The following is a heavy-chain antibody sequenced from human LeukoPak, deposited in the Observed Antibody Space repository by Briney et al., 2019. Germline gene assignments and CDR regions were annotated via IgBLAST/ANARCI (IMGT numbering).Heavy chain of an antibody. J-gene: IGHJ4*02. Sequence: GGSPRLSCAASGFTFSSYAMSWVRQAPGKGLEWVSAISGSGGSTYYADSVKGRFTISRDNSKNTLYLQMNSLRAEDTAVYYCAFYDSSGYYFVYWGQGTLVTVSS. CDR3: AFYDSSGYYFVY. CDR2: ISGSGGST. D-gene: IGHD3-22*01. V-gene: IGHV3-23*01. CDR1: GFTFSSYA.